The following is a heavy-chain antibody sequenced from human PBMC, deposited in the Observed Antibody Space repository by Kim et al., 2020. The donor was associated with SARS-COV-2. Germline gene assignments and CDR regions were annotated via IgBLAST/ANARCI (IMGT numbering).Heavy chain of an antibody. D-gene: IGHD3-10*01. Sequence: NTRYSQEFQGRVTITWDTSASTAYMDLTSLRFEYTAVYYCARERFGGSFDYWGQGTLVTVSS. J-gene: IGHJ4*02. CDR3: ARERFGGSFDY. CDR2: NT. V-gene: IGHV1-3*01.